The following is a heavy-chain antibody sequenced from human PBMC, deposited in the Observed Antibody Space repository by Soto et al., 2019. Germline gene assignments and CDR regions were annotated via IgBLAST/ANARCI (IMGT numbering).Heavy chain of an antibody. D-gene: IGHD3-22*01. Sequence: QVQLVQSGAEVKQPGSSVKVSCKASGGIFNNYAISWVRQAPGQGLEWMGGIIPVFGTADYAQKFQGRVTITADESTGTAYMGLSSLRSEDTAVYYCATGGGYYYDRSGHSAWFWGQGTLVTVSS. V-gene: IGHV1-69*01. CDR2: IIPVFGTA. CDR1: GGIFNNYA. CDR3: ATGGGYYYDRSGHSAWF. J-gene: IGHJ4*01.